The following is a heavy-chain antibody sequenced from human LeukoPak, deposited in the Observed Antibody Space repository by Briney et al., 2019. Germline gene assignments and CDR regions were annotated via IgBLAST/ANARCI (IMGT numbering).Heavy chain of an antibody. Sequence: PSETLSLTCTVSGGSISSSSYYWGWIRQPPGKGLEWIGSIYYSGSTYYNPSLKSRVTISVDTSKNQFSLKLSSVTAADTAVYYCARGRRMQGAPNWFDPWGQGTLVTVSS. CDR3: ARGRRMQGAPNWFDP. V-gene: IGHV4-39*07. CDR2: IYYSGST. J-gene: IGHJ5*02. CDR1: GGSISSSSYY. D-gene: IGHD2-8*01.